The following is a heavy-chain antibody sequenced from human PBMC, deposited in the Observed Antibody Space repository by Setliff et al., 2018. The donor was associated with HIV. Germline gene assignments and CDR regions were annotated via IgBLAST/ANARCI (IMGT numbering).Heavy chain of an antibody. J-gene: IGHJ3*02. V-gene: IGHV1-69*10. CDR3: ARAPGREAEARGGPDAFDI. Sequence: SVKVSCKASGGTFSSYAISRVRQAPGQGLEWMGGIIPILGIANYAQKFQGRVTITADESTSTAYMELSSPRSEDTAVYYCARAPGREAEARGGPDAFDIWGQGTMVTVSS. D-gene: IGHD1-26*01. CDR1: GGTFSSYA. CDR2: IIPILGIA.